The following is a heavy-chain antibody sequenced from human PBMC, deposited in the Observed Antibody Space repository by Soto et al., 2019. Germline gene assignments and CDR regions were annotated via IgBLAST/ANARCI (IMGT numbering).Heavy chain of an antibody. CDR2: IYYSGST. Sequence: PSETLFLTCTVSGGSISSYYWSWIRQPPGKGLEWIGYIYYSGSTNYNPSLKSRVTISVDTSKNQFSLKLSSVTAADTAVYYCARAFGGYADYWGQGALGPVSP. J-gene: IGHJ4*02. CDR3: ARAFGGYADY. CDR1: GGSISSYY. V-gene: IGHV4-59*01. D-gene: IGHD6-25*01.